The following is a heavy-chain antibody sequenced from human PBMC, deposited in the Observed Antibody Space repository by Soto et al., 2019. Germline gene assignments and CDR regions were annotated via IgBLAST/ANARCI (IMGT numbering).Heavy chain of an antibody. CDR1: GFSLSTFGMG. D-gene: IGHD2-2*01. V-gene: IGHV2-5*01. CDR2: IYWNDDK. Sequence: QITLKESGPTLVKPTQTLTLTCTFSGFSLSTFGMGVGWIRQPPGKAPEWLALIYWNDDKRYSPSVNSRLTIAKDTSKNLVVQTMTNVDPVDAATYYCVNSPASSPSDYWGQGTLVTVSS. J-gene: IGHJ4*02. CDR3: VNSPASSPSDY.